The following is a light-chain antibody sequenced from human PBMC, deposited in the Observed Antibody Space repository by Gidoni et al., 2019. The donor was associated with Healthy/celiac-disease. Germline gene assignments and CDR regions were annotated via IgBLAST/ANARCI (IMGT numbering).Light chain of an antibody. CDR2: GKT. J-gene: IGLJ2*01. V-gene: IGLV3-19*01. CDR3: NSRDSSGNHLV. CDR1: SLRSYY. Sequence: SSELTQDPAVSVALGQTVRITCQGDSLRSYYASWYQQKPGQAPVLVIYGKTNRPSGIPDRFSGSSSRNTASLTITGAQAEDEADYYCNSRDSSGNHLVFGGGTKLTVL.